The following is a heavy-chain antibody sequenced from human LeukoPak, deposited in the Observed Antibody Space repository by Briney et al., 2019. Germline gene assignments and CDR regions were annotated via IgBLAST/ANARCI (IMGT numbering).Heavy chain of an antibody. CDR3: ARDQDYYDSSVPESYMDV. CDR1: GDSVSSNSAA. Sequence: SQTLSLTCAISGDSVSSNSAAWNWVRQSPSRGLEWLGRTYYRSKWYNDYAVSVKSRITINPDTSKNQFSLQLNSVTPEDTAVYYCARDQDYYDSSVPESYMDVWGKGTTVTVSS. V-gene: IGHV6-1*01. D-gene: IGHD3-22*01. J-gene: IGHJ6*03. CDR2: TYYRSKWYN.